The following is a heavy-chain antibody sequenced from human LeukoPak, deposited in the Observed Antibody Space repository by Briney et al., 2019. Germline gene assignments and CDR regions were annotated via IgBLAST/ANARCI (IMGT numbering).Heavy chain of an antibody. Sequence: ASVKVSCKASGYTFTSYYMHWVRQAPGQGLEWMGIINPSGGSTSCAQKFQGRVTMTRDTSTSTVYMELSSLRSEDTAVYYCARSRYYYGSGSYLDYWGQGILVTVSS. CDR3: ARSRYYYGSGSYLDY. V-gene: IGHV1-46*01. J-gene: IGHJ4*02. CDR2: INPSGGST. D-gene: IGHD3-10*01. CDR1: GYTFTSYY.